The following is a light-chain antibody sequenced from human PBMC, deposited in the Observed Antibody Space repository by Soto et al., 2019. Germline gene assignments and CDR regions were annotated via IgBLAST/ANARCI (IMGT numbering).Light chain of an antibody. CDR1: QSISTY. CDR2: ATS. Sequence: DIHMTQSPSSLSASLVDRVTITCRASQSISTYLIWYQQKPGKAPKLLIYATSSLQSGVPSRFSGSGSGTEFTLTISSLQSEDFAVYYCQQFSSYPLTFGGGTKVDIK. J-gene: IGKJ4*01. V-gene: IGKV1-39*01. CDR3: QQFSSYPLT.